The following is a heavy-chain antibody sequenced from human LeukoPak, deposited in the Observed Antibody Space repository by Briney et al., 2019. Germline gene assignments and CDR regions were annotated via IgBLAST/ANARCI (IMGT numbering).Heavy chain of an antibody. CDR3: ALGIAVAGFAFDI. J-gene: IGHJ3*02. CDR1: GYTFTGYY. V-gene: IGHV1-2*02. CDR2: INPNSGGT. D-gene: IGHD6-19*01. Sequence: GASVKVSCKASGYTFTGYYMHWVRQAPGQGLEWMGWINPNSGGTNYAQKFQGRVTMTRDTSISTACMELSRLRSDDTAVYYCALGIAVAGFAFDIWGQGTMVTVSS.